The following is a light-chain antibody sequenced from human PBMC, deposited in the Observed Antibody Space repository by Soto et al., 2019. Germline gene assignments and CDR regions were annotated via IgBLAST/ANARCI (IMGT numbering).Light chain of an antibody. J-gene: IGKJ1*01. CDR3: QQYGNSQQT. CDR2: EAS. CDR1: QSVSSTY. V-gene: IGKV3-20*01. Sequence: DIVLTQSPATLSLSPGERATLSCRASQSVSSTYLAWYQQRPGQTPKLLIYEASTMATGIPDRFSGSGSGTDYTLTIGRLEHEDFEVYYCQQYGNSQQTLGQGTKVDIK.